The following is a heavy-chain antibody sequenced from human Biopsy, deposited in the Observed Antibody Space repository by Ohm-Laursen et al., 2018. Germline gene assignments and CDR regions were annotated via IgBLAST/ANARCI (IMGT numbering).Heavy chain of an antibody. CDR1: GFTFSDYY. V-gene: IGHV3-11*01. Sequence: FLRLSCAASGFTFSDYYMNWIRQAPGKGPEWVSFITNTGRTVYADSVKGRFTISRDNADNSLHLQMKSLRAEDTAVYYCARELGNGMDVWGQGTPVTVSS. CDR3: ARELGNGMDV. J-gene: IGHJ6*02. CDR2: ITNTGRTV.